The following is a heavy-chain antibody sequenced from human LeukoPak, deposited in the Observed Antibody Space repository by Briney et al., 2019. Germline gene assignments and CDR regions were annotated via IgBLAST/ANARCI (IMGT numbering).Heavy chain of an antibody. Sequence: SETLSLTCTVSGGSISSYYWSWIRQPPGKGLEWIGYIYYSGSTNYNPSLKSRVTISVDTSKNQFSLKLSSVTAADTAVYYCARRQSGSYRTFDYWGQGTLVTVSS. CDR3: ARRQSGSYRTFDY. CDR2: IYYSGST. V-gene: IGHV4-59*08. D-gene: IGHD1-26*01. CDR1: GGSISSYY. J-gene: IGHJ4*02.